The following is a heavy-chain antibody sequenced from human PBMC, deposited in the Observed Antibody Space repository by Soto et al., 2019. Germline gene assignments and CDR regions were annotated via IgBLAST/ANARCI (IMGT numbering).Heavy chain of an antibody. V-gene: IGHV1-46*01. D-gene: IGHD5-18*01. CDR1: GYTFTSYY. CDR2: INPSGGST. CDR3: AATTWIQVSHYAMAV. Sequence: VASVKVSCTASGYTFTSYYMHWVRQAPGQGLEWMGIINPSGGSTSYAQKFQERVTITRDMSTSTAYMELSSLTSEDTAVYYCAATTWIQVSHYAMAVSGQGTTATVSS. J-gene: IGHJ6*02.